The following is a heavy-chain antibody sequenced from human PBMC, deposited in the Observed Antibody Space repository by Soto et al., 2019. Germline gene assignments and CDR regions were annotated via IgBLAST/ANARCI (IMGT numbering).Heavy chain of an antibody. D-gene: IGHD6-13*01. Sequence: GGFLRLSCAASGFTFRSYGMHLVRQAPGKGLEWVAVTWYDGSNKYYADSVKGRFTISRDNSKNTLYLQMNSLRAEDTAVYYCARTAAAVHEGYFDYWGQGTLVTVS. CDR1: GFTFRSYG. CDR2: TWYDGSNK. V-gene: IGHV3-33*01. J-gene: IGHJ4*02. CDR3: ARTAAAVHEGYFDY.